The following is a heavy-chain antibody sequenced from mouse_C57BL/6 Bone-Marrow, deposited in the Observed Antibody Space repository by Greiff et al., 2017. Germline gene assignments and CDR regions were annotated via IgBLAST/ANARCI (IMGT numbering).Heavy chain of an antibody. CDR2: IRSKSSNYAT. CDR1: GFTFNTYD. V-gene: IGHV10-3*01. Sequence: EVKLMESGGGLVQPKGSLKLSCAASGFTFNTYDMHWVRQAPGKGLEWVARIRSKSSNYATYYADSVKDRLHIARDYSPSILYLQMNNLKTEDTAMDYCVRDRINDYGSSKAWFGYWGQGTLVTVSA. CDR3: VRDRINDYGSSKAWFGY. J-gene: IGHJ3*01. D-gene: IGHD1-1*01.